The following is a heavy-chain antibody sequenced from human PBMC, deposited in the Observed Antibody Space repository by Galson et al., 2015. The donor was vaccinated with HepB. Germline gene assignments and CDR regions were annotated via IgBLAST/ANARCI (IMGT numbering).Heavy chain of an antibody. D-gene: IGHD2-8*02. Sequence: ETLSLTCSVSGDSISASYYWGWVRQPPGKGLEWIGSMYSSGSAYYSASFKSRLTISVDTSQNQFSLRLTSVTAADTAVYYCARLVAGGGRLNDAFESWGRGTVVIVS. CDR2: MYSSGSA. V-gene: IGHV4-39*01. J-gene: IGHJ3*02. CDR3: ARLVAGGGRLNDAFES. CDR1: GDSISASYY.